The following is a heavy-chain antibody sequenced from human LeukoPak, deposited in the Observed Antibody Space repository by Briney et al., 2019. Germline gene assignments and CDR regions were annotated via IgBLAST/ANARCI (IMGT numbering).Heavy chain of an antibody. CDR1: GFTFSSYG. D-gene: IGHD3-22*01. J-gene: IGHJ1*01. CDR2: IKTDGSEK. V-gene: IGHV3-7*01. Sequence: GRSLRLSCAASGFTFSSYGMHWVRQAPRKGLQWVANIKTDGSEKYYVDSVKGRFTIPRDNAKNSLYLQMNSLRAEDTAVYYCATYSSLNRREFQYWGQGTLLTVSS. CDR3: ATYSSLNRREFQY.